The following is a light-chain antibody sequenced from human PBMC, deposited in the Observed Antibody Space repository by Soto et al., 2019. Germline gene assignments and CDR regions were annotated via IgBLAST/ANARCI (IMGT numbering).Light chain of an antibody. V-gene: IGLV1-51*01. Sequence: QSVLTLPPSVSAAPGQKVTISCSGSSSNIGNNYVSWYQHLPGTAPELLIYDNDKRYSGIPDRFSGSKSGTSATLGITGLQAGDEADYYCGTWDSSLSVYVFGTGTKVTVL. J-gene: IGLJ1*01. CDR3: GTWDSSLSVYV. CDR1: SSNIGNNY. CDR2: DND.